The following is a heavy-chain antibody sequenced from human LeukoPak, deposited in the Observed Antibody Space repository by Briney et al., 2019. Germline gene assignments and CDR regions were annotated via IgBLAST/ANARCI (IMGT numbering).Heavy chain of an antibody. CDR3: ARGRYGDYH. D-gene: IGHD4-17*01. CDR1: GFTFSSYW. CDR2: ISDGGSTT. Sequence: PGGSLRLSCAASGFTFSSYWMHWVRQAPGKGLVWVSRISDGGSTTTYADSVKGRFTISRDNAKNTLYLHMNILRVEDTAVYYCARGRYGDYHWGQGILVTVSS. V-gene: IGHV3-74*01. J-gene: IGHJ4*02.